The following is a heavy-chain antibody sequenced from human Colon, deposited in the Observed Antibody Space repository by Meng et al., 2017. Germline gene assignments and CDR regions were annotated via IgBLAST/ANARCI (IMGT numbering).Heavy chain of an antibody. V-gene: IGHV3-23*01. J-gene: IGHJ4*02. CDR3: TADDNWLYDF. Sequence: EVQLLESGGGLVQGGGSLRLSCAASGFTFSSYGMTWVRQAPGKGLEWVAAVSGSGGGTYYAASVKGRFTISREDSKNTLYLQMNSLKTDDTAVYYCTADDNWLYDFWGQGALVTVSS. CDR1: GFTFSSYG. D-gene: IGHD5-24*01. CDR2: VSGSGGGT.